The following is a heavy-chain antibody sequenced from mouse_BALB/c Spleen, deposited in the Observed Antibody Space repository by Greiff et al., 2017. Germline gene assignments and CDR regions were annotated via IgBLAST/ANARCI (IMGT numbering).Heavy chain of an antibody. D-gene: IGHD1-1*01. V-gene: IGHV3-6*02. CDR1: GYSITSGYY. J-gene: IGHJ4*01. CDR3: ARETTVVADAMDY. CDR2: ISYDGSN. Sequence: EVKLVESGPRLVKPSQSLSLTCSVTGYSITSGYYWNWIRQFPGNKLEWMGYISYDGSNNYNPSLKNRISITRDTSKNQFFLKLNSVTTEDTATYYCARETTVVADAMDYWGQGTSVTVSS.